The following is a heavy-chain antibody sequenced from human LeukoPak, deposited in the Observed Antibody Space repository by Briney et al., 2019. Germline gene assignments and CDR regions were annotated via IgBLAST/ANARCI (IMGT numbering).Heavy chain of an antibody. CDR1: GGSISSYY. V-gene: IGHV4-59*01. CDR2: IDYSGST. Sequence: PSETLSLTCTVSGGSISSYYWSWIRQPPGKGLEWIGYIDYSGSTIHNPSLKSRVTISVNTSKNQFSLQLTSVTAADTAVYYYARSGGLYTSTWYFHRWGQGTLVTVSS. J-gene: IGHJ1*01. CDR3: ARSGGLYTSTWYFHR. D-gene: IGHD6-13*01.